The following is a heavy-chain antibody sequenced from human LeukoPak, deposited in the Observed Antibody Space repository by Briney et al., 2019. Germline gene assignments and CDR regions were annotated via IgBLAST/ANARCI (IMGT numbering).Heavy chain of an antibody. CDR3: ARVGGCSSTSCYTHWFDP. J-gene: IGHJ5*02. V-gene: IGHV1-69*05. D-gene: IGHD2-2*02. CDR1: GGTFSSYA. Sequence: ASVKVSCKASGGTFSSYAISWVRQAPGQGLEWMGGIIPIFGTANYAQKFQGRVTITTDESTSTAYMELSSLRSEDTAVYCCARVGGCSSTSCYTHWFDPWGQGTLVTVSS. CDR2: IIPIFGTA.